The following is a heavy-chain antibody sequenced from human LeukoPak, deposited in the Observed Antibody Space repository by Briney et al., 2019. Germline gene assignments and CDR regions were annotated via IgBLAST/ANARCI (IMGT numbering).Heavy chain of an antibody. Sequence: GASVKVSGKASGGTFSSYAISWVRQAPGQGLEWMGGIIPIFGTANYAQKFQGRVTITADESTSTAYMELSSLRSEDTAVYYCARAYCSGGSCYPFYYGMDVWGKGTTVTVSS. CDR3: ARAYCSGGSCYPFYYGMDV. CDR1: GGTFSSYA. J-gene: IGHJ6*04. V-gene: IGHV1-69*13. CDR2: IIPIFGTA. D-gene: IGHD2-15*01.